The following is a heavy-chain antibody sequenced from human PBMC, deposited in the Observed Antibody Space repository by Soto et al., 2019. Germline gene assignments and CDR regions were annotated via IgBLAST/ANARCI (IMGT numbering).Heavy chain of an antibody. CDR2: IYPGDSDT. V-gene: IGHV5-51*01. D-gene: IGHD2-15*01. Sequence: LGESLKISCKGSGYSFTSYWIGWVRQMPGKGLEWMGIIYPGDSDTRYSPSFQGQVTISADKSISTAYLQWSSLKASDTAMYYCARIDCSGGSCYSGDYYYYGMDVWGQGTTVTVSS. CDR3: ARIDCSGGSCYSGDYYYYGMDV. J-gene: IGHJ6*02. CDR1: GYSFTSYW.